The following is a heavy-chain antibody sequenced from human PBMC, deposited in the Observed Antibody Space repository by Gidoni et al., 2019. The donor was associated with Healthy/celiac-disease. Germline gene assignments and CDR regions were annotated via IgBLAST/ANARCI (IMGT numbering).Heavy chain of an antibody. CDR2: IYYSGST. D-gene: IGHD2-2*01. J-gene: IGHJ6*02. CDR3: ARALLVPAAKVRYYDGMDV. Sequence: QVQLQESVPGLVKPSQTLSLTCTVSGRSISSGGYYWSWIRQHPGKGLEWIGYIYYSGSTYYNPSLKSRVTISVDTSKKQFSLKLSSVTAADTAVYYCARALLVPAAKVRYYDGMDVWGQGTTVTVSS. V-gene: IGHV4-31*03. CDR1: GRSISSGGYY.